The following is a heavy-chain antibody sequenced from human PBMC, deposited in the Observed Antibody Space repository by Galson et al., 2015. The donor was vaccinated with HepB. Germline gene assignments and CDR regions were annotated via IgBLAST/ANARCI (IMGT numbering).Heavy chain of an antibody. J-gene: IGHJ4*02. CDR3: AREAGWLQLAFDY. CDR1: GFTFSSYE. V-gene: IGHV3-48*03. Sequence: SLRLSCAASGFTFSSYEMNWVRQAPGKGLEWVSYISSSGSTIYYADSVKGRFTISRDNAKNSLYLQMNSLRAEDTAVYYCAREAGWLQLAFDYWGQGTLVTVSS. CDR2: ISSSGSTI. D-gene: IGHD5-24*01.